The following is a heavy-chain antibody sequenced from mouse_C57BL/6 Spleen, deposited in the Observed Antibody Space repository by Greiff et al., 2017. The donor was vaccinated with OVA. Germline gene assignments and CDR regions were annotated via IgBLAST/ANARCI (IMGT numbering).Heavy chain of an antibody. Sequence: VQLQQSGPELVKPGASVKISCKASGYTFTDYYMNWVKQSHGKSLEWIGDINPNNGGTSYNQKFKGKATLTVDKSSSTAYMELRSLTSEDSAVYYCARRLYYDYDGDFDYWGQGTTLTVSS. J-gene: IGHJ2*01. CDR1: GYTFTDYY. V-gene: IGHV1-26*01. CDR2: INPNNGGT. D-gene: IGHD2-4*01. CDR3: ARRLYYDYDGDFDY.